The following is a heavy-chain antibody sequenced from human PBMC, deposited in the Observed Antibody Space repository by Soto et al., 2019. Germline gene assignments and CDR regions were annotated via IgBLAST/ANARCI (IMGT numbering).Heavy chain of an antibody. CDR2: IKQDGSEI. J-gene: IGHJ5*02. CDR3: ATYSGSYFPVGHDR. Sequence: LRLSCVGSGLTFGSYWMSWVRQAPGGGLEWVANIKQDGSEIHYLESVKGRFTIFRDNAKKSLYLQMTSLSAEDTAVYFCATYSGSYFPVGHDRWGQGTLVTVSS. D-gene: IGHD1-26*01. CDR1: GLTFGSYW. V-gene: IGHV3-7*01.